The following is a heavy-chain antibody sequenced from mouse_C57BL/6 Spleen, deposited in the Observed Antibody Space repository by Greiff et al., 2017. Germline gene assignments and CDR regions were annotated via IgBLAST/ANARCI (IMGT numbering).Heavy chain of an antibody. Sequence: VQLQQSGAELVRPGSSVKMSCKTSGYTFTSYGINWVKQRPGQGLEWIGYIYIGDGYTEYNEKFKGKATLTSDTSSSTAYMRLSSLTAEDSAFYVCARLSLYGSNPRSWYFDVWGTGTTVTASS. CDR2: IYIGDGYT. CDR1: GYTFTSYG. J-gene: IGHJ1*03. D-gene: IGHD1-1*01. V-gene: IGHV1-58*01. CDR3: ARLSLYGSNPRSWYFDV.